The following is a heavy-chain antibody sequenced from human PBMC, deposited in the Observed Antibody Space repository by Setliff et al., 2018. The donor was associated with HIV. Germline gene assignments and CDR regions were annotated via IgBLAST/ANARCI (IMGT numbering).Heavy chain of an antibody. V-gene: IGHV1-69*05. CDR1: GGTFSSYA. D-gene: IGHD2-21*01. CDR2: IIPIFGTA. J-gene: IGHJ4*02. CDR3: AKGGLDSVFQSFDY. Sequence: SVKVSCKASGGTFSSYAISWVRQAPGQGLEWMGGIIPIFGTANYAQKFQGRVTITTDESTSTACMELSSLRSEDTAVYYCAKGGLDSVFQSFDYWGQGTLVTVSS.